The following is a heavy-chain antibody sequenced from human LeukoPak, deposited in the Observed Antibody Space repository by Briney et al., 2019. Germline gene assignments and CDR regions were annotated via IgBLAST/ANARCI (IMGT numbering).Heavy chain of an antibody. CDR3: ARGGDIHLWINYYYYMDV. Sequence: ASVKVSCKASGYTFTGYYMHWVRRAPGQGLEWMGLINPSGGRTTYAQKFQGRVTLTRDMSTSTVYMELSSLRSEDTAVYYCARGGDIHLWINYYYYMDVWGKGTTVTVSS. CDR2: INPSGGRT. V-gene: IGHV1-46*01. D-gene: IGHD5-18*01. CDR1: GYTFTGYY. J-gene: IGHJ6*03.